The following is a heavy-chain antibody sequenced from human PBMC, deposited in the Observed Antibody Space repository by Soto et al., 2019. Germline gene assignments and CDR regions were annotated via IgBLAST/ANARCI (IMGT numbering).Heavy chain of an antibody. CDR3: ARLVACKGGSCKFDP. Sequence: QLQLQESGPGLVTPSETLSLTCTVSGGSVSSRSYFWAWVRQSPAKGLEWIGSINYRGTTFYIASLKSRATISIDTSKNQFSLRLISVTAADTAVYYCARLVACKGGSCKFDPWGQGTLVTVSS. CDR2: INYRGTT. CDR1: GGSVSSRSYF. D-gene: IGHD2-15*01. V-gene: IGHV4-39*01. J-gene: IGHJ5*02.